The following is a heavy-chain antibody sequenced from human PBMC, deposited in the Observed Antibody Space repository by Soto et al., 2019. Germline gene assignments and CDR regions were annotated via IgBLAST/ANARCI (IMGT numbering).Heavy chain of an antibody. V-gene: IGHV3-23*01. CDR2: ISGSGGST. J-gene: IGHJ4*02. CDR1: GFTFSSYA. CDR3: AKSARLGELSLYIFDY. D-gene: IGHD3-16*02. Sequence: GGSLRLSCAASGFTFSSYAMSWVCQAPGKGLEWVSAISGSGGSTYYADSVKGRFTISRDNSKNTLYLQMNSLRAEDTAVYYCAKSARLGELSLYIFDYWGQGTLVTVSS.